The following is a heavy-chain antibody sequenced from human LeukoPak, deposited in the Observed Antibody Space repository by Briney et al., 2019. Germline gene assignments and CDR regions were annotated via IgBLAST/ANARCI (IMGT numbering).Heavy chain of an antibody. CDR2: IGTSTSYI. D-gene: IGHD3-10*01. CDR1: GFTFSTYI. CDR3: ARVSTMVRGVTNYYYYYMDV. V-gene: IGHV3-21*01. Sequence: GGSLRLSCAASGFTFSTYIMNWVRQTPGKGLEWVSSIGTSTSYIYYADSVKGRFTISRDNAKNSLYLQMNSLRAEDTAVYYCARVSTMVRGVTNYYYYYMDVWGKGTTVTISS. J-gene: IGHJ6*03.